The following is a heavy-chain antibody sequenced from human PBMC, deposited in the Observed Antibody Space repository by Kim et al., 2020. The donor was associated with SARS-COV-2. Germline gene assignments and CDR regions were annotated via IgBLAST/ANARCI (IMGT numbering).Heavy chain of an antibody. CDR2: INPNGGTT. CDR1: GYAFTKYY. CDR3: ARDSQDIAVVVAAPEPLNF. D-gene: IGHD2-15*01. J-gene: IGHJ3*01. Sequence: ASVKVSCKASGYAFTKYYLHWVRQAPGQGLEWMGVINPNGGTTRYAQKFQGRVTMTRDTSTNTIFMELSSLRSDDTAVYFCARDSQDIAVVVAAPEPLNFWGQGSMVIVSS. V-gene: IGHV1-46*01.